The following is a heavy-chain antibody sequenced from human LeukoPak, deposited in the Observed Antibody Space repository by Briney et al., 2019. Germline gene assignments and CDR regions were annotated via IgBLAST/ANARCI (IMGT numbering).Heavy chain of an antibody. D-gene: IGHD3-3*01. J-gene: IGHJ4*02. CDR1: GGSISSGGYY. CDR2: IYYSGST. V-gene: IGHV4-31*03. CDR3: ARHLSSAFWSGYYFDY. Sequence: SETLSLTCTVSGGSISSGGYYWSWIRQHPGKGLEWIGYIYYSGSTYYNPSLKSRVTISVDTSKNQFSLKLSSVTAADTAVYYCARHLSSAFWSGYYFDYWGQGTLVTVSS.